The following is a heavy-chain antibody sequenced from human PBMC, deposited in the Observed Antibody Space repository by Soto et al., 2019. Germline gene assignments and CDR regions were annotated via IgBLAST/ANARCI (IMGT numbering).Heavy chain of an antibody. J-gene: IGHJ3*02. V-gene: IGHV4-4*02. D-gene: IGHD3-16*02. CDR2: IYHSGST. CDR3: ARDPYYDYVWGSYPQGAFDI. Sequence: SETLSLTCAVSGGSISSSNWWSWVRQPPGKGLEWIGEIYHSGSTNYNPSLKSRVTISVDKSKNQFSLRLSSVTAADTAVYYCARDPYYDYVWGSYPQGAFDIWGQGTMVIVSS. CDR1: GGSISSSNW.